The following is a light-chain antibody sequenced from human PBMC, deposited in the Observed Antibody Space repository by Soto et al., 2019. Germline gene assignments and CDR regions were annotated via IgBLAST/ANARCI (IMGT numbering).Light chain of an antibody. CDR2: EVY. J-gene: IGLJ1*01. Sequence: QSVLSQPASVSGSPGQSITISCTGTSGDIGNYNYVSWYQHYPGKAPRLLIYEVYNRPSGVSNRFSGSKSGDTASLTISGLQADDEGDYYCTSYRSSSSTYVFGSGTKGTVL. V-gene: IGLV2-14*01. CDR1: SGDIGNYNY. CDR3: TSYRSSSSTYV.